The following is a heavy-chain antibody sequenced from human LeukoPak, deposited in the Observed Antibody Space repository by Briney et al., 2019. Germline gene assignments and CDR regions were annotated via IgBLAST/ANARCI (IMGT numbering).Heavy chain of an antibody. V-gene: IGHV3-30*18. J-gene: IGHJ4*02. D-gene: IGHD2-15*01. Sequence: PGGSLRLSCAASGFTFSSYAMSWVRQAPGKGLGWVAVISYDGSNKYYADSVKGRFTISRDNSKNTLYLQMNSLRAEDTAVYYCAKAKGYCSGGSCYGYFDYWGQGTLVTVSS. CDR1: GFTFSSYA. CDR2: ISYDGSNK. CDR3: AKAKGYCSGGSCYGYFDY.